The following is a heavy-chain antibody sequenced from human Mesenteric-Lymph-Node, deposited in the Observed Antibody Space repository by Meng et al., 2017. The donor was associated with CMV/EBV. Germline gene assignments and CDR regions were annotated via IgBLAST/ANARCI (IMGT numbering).Heavy chain of an antibody. J-gene: IGHJ4*02. CDR3: ARSKYSSFDHDY. V-gene: IGHV4-38-2*02. CDR2: IYHSGST. D-gene: IGHD6-6*01. Sequence: GSLRLSCTVSGYSISSGYYWGWIRQPPGKGLEWIGSIYHSGSTYYNPSLKSRVTISVDTSKNQFSLKLSSVTAADTAVYFCARSKYSSFDHDYWGQGTLVTVSS. CDR1: GYSISSGYY.